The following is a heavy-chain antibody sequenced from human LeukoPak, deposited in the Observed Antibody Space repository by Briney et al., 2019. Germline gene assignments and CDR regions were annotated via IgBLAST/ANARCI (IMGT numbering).Heavy chain of an antibody. Sequence: SGGPLRLSCAASGFTVRSNYMSWVRKAQGKGLEWVSVIYSGGNTNYADSVKGRFTISRDNSKNTLYLQMNSLRAEDTALYYCVTASFDYWGQGTLVTVSS. J-gene: IGHJ4*02. CDR1: GFTVRSNY. CDR3: VTASFDY. D-gene: IGHD5-18*01. CDR2: IYSGGNT. V-gene: IGHV3-66*01.